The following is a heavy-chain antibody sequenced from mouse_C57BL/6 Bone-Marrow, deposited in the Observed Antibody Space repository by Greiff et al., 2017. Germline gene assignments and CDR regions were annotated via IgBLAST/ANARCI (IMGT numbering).Heavy chain of an antibody. D-gene: IGHD2-4*01. CDR1: GYTFTSYW. CDR3: ERYYDYEWYFEV. V-gene: IGHV1-74*01. Sequence: VQLQQPGAELVKPGASVKVSCTASGYTFTSYWMHWVKQRPGQGLEWIGRIHPSDSDTNYNQKFKGKATLTVDKASNTAYMQLSSLTSEDSAVYDCERYYDYEWYFEVWGTGTTGTVSS. CDR2: IHPSDSDT. J-gene: IGHJ1*03.